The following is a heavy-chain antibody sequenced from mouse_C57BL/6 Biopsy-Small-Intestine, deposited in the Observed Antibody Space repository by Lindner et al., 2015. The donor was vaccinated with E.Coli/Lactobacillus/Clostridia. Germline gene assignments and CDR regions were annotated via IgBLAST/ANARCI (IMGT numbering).Heavy chain of an antibody. CDR2: IYPGNGNI. V-gene: IGHV1-80*01. J-gene: IGHJ3*01. Sequence: VQLQESGAELVKPGASVKISCKASGYVFSSYWMNWVKQGPGKGPEWIGQIYPGNGNINFNGKSKGKATLTADKSSRTVYMQLSSLTSEDSAVYFCVRGGSSGTGFAYWGQGTLVAVSA. CDR1: GYVFSSYW. CDR3: VRGGSSGTGFAY. D-gene: IGHD3-2*02.